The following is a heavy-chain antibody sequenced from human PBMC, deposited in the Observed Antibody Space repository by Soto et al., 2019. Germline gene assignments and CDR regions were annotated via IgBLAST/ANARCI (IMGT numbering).Heavy chain of an antibody. CDR3: AKVVADGRWLAPDTEYYFDY. Sequence: EVQLLESGGGLVQPGASLRLSCAASGFTFSSYAMSWVRQAPGKGLEWVSAISGSGGSTYYADSVKGRFTISRDNSKNTLYLQMNSLRAEDTAVYYCAKVVADGRWLAPDTEYYFDYWGQGTLVTVSS. CDR2: ISGSGGST. J-gene: IGHJ4*02. V-gene: IGHV3-23*01. D-gene: IGHD6-19*01. CDR1: GFTFSSYA.